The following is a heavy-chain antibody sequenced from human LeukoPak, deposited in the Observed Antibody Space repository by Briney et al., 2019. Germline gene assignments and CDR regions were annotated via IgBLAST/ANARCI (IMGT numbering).Heavy chain of an antibody. J-gene: IGHJ3*02. V-gene: IGHV3-48*03. Sequence: GGSLRLSCAASGFTFSSYEMNWVRQAPGKGLEWVSYIGSSGTTIYYADSVKGRFTISRDNAKNSLYLQMNSLRAEDTAVYYCASELGYCSSTSCPWRAFDIWGQGTMVTVSS. CDR3: ASELGYCSSTSCPWRAFDI. D-gene: IGHD2-2*01. CDR2: IGSSGTTI. CDR1: GFTFSSYE.